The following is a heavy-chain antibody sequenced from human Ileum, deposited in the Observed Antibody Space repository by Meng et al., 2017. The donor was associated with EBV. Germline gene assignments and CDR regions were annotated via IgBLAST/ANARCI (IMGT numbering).Heavy chain of an antibody. Sequence: QITLKESGSTLVKPTQTLTLTCTFSGFSLSTSEVGVGWIRQPPGKALEWLAVIYWDDDKRYSPSLKSRLTITKDTSKNQVVLTLTNMDPVDTATYYCALFTRSWCDPWGQGTMVTVSA. J-gene: IGHJ5*02. CDR3: ALFTRSWCDP. CDR2: IYWDDDK. V-gene: IGHV2-5*02. D-gene: IGHD2-2*01. CDR1: GFSLSTSEVG.